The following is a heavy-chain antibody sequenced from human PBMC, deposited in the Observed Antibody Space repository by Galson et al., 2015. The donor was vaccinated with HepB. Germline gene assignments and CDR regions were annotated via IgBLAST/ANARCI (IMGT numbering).Heavy chain of an antibody. V-gene: IGHV4-39*02. CDR2: IYYSGST. CDR3: AREYGSSGPLVY. D-gene: IGHD3-22*01. J-gene: IGHJ4*02. Sequence: LSLTCTVSGGSISSSSYYWGWIRQPPGKGLEWIGSIYYSGSTYYNPSLKSRVTISVDTSKNQFSLKLSSVTAADTAVYYCAREYGSSGPLVYWGQGTLVTVSS. CDR1: GGSISSSSYY.